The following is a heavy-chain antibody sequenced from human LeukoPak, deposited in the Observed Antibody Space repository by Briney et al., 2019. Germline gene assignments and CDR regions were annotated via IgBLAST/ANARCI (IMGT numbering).Heavy chain of an antibody. Sequence: GRSLRLSCAASGFTVSSNYMSWVRQAPGKGLEWVSVIYSGGSTYYTDPVKGRFTISRDNSKNTLYLQMNSLRAEDTAVYYCARGGWELLDYWGQGTLVTVSS. V-gene: IGHV3-66*01. D-gene: IGHD1-26*01. CDR3: ARGGWELLDY. CDR2: IYSGGST. CDR1: GFTVSSNY. J-gene: IGHJ4*02.